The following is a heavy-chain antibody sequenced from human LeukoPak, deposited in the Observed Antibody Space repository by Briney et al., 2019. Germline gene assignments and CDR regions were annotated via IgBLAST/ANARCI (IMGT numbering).Heavy chain of an antibody. CDR2: IWYDRSIQ. D-gene: IGHD6-13*01. Sequence: GGSLRLSCVASGVTFSNAGMHWVRQAPGKGLEWGALIWYDRSIQYYAYSVQGQVTISRESSEITLYLQMNSLRAEDTAVYYCARDKSWYFDYWGQGTLVTVSS. CDR3: ARDKSWYFDY. CDR1: GVTFSNAG. J-gene: IGHJ4*02. V-gene: IGHV3-33*08.